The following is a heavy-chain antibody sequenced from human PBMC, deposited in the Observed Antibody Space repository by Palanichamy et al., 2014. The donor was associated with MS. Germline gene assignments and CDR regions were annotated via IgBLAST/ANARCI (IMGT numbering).Heavy chain of an antibody. Sequence: EVQLVESGGGLVQPGGSLRLSCAASGFTFSSYAMSWVRQAPGKGLEWVSAISGSGGSTYYADSVKGRFTISRDNSKNTLYLQMNSLRAEDTAVYYCAKAFPSSSSLYYYYGMDVWGQGTTVTVS. J-gene: IGHJ6*02. D-gene: IGHD6-6*01. CDR2: ISGSGGST. CDR3: AKAFPSSSSLYYYYGMDV. V-gene: IGHV3-23*04. CDR1: GFTFSSYA.